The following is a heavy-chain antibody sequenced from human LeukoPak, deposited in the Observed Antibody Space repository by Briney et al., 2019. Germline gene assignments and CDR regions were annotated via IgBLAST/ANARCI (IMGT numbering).Heavy chain of an antibody. V-gene: IGHV6-1*01. J-gene: IGHJ4*02. Sequence: SQTLSLTCVISGDSISSNTASWNWIRQSPSRGLEWLGRTYYMSRWYDDYADSVRSRITNNPDTSKNEFSLHLTSVTPDDTAMYYCARTSGYSSLAFWGQGTPVTVSS. CDR3: ARTSGYSSLAF. CDR1: GDSISSNTAS. CDR2: TYYMSRWYD. D-gene: IGHD6-19*01.